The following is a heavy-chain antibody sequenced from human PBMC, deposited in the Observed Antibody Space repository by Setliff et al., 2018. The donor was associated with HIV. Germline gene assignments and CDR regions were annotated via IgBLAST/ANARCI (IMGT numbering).Heavy chain of an antibody. J-gene: IGHJ4*01. V-gene: IGHV4-59*02. D-gene: IGHD5-18*01. Sequence: KTSETLSLTCTLRRPCPSPAPGEFRDPPGKGLEWIGYISYSGSTNYNPSLESRVAMSVDTSKQQFSLEVSSVTAADTAVYYCARTRGYSYGTLAGFDYWGRGSLVTVSS. CDR2: ISYSGST. CDR3: ARTRGYSYGTLAGFDY. CDR1: RPCPSPAP.